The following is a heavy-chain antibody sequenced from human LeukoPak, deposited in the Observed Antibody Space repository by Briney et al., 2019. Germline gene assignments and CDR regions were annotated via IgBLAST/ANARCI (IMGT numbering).Heavy chain of an antibody. V-gene: IGHV3-23*01. D-gene: IGHD1-1*01. CDR3: AKDVRGGDTTVEPIDY. Sequence: GGSLRLSCAASGLSFSFYAMSRVRQAPGKGLEWVSTISGSGDITHYADSVKGRFTISRDNSNNMLYLQMNSLRAEDTAVYYCAKDVRGGDTTVEPIDYWGQGTLVTVSS. CDR1: GLSFSFYA. J-gene: IGHJ4*02. CDR2: ISGSGDIT.